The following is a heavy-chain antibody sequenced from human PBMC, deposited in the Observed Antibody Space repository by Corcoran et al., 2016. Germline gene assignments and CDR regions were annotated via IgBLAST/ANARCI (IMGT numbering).Heavy chain of an antibody. CDR3: ARGGSSGWYGDY. D-gene: IGHD6-19*01. CDR2: INSDGSST. J-gene: IGHJ4*02. CDR1: GFTFSSYW. V-gene: IGHV3-74*01. Sequence: EVQLVESGGGLVQPGGSLRLSCAASGFTFSSYWMHWVRQAPGKGLVWVSRINSDGSSTSYADSVKGRFTISRDNAKNTRYLQMNSLRAEDTGVYYCARGGSSGWYGDYWGQGTLVTVSS.